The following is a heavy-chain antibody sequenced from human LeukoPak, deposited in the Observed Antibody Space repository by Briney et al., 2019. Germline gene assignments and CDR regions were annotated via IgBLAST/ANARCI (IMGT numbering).Heavy chain of an antibody. CDR2: IYTSGST. D-gene: IGHD3-10*01. CDR1: GGSISSYY. J-gene: IGHJ4*02. CDR3: AREWFGELEVYYFDY. Sequence: SETLSLTCTVSGGSISSYYWSWIRQPAGKGLEWIGRIYTSGSTNYNPSLKSRVTMSVDTSKNQFSLKLSSVTAADTAVYYCAREWFGELEVYYFDYWGQGTLVAVSS. V-gene: IGHV4-4*07.